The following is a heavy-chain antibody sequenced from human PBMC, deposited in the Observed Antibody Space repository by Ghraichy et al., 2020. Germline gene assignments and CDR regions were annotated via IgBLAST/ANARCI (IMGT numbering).Heavy chain of an antibody. CDR2: IKQDGSEK. V-gene: IGHV3-7*03. CDR3: ASSTIAAAATPYYYYGMDV. D-gene: IGHD6-13*01. CDR1: GFTFSSYW. Sequence: GGSLRLSCAASGFTFSSYWMSWVRQAPGKGLEWVANIKQDGSEKYYVDSVKGRFTISRDNAKNSLYLQMNSLRAEDTAVYYCASSTIAAAATPYYYYGMDVWGQGTTVTVSS. J-gene: IGHJ6*02.